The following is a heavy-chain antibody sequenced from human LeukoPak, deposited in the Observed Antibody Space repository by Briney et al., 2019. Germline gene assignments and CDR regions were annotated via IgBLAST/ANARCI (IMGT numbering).Heavy chain of an antibody. CDR1: GYSFTSNY. D-gene: IGHD2-15*01. CDR3: ARPYCSGGDCLRYFDL. V-gene: IGHV1-8*02. J-gene: IGHJ2*01. Sequence: ASVKVSCKASGYSFTSNYIHWVRQATGQGLEWMGWMNPISGNTGYAQKFQGRVTMTRSTSISTAYMELSSLRSEDTAVYYCARPYCSGGDCLRYFDLWGRGTLITVSS. CDR2: MNPISGNT.